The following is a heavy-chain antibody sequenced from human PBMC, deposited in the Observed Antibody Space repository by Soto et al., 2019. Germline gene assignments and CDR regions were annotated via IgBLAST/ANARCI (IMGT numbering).Heavy chain of an antibody. V-gene: IGHV3-23*01. J-gene: IGHJ1*01. CDR1: GFTFSSYA. CDR3: AKDRIAGATSEYFQH. Sequence: GGSLRLSCAASGFTFSSYAMSWVRQAPGKGLEWVSAISGSGGSTYYADSVKGRFTISRDNSRNTLYLQMNSLRAEDTAVYYCAKDRIAGATSEYFQHWGQGTLVTVSS. CDR2: ISGSGGST. D-gene: IGHD1-26*01.